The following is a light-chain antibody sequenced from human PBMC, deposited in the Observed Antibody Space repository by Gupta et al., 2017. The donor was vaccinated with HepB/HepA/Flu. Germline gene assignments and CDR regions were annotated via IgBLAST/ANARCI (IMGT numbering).Light chain of an antibody. Sequence: VLTQSPATLSLSPGERATLSCRASQTVSRNYLAWYQQKPGQAPRLLIYDASNRATDIPARFSGSGSGTXFTLTIXSLEPEDFAVYYCQQRTNWPITFGXGTRLEI. CDR1: QTVSRNY. CDR2: DAS. CDR3: QQRTNWPIT. J-gene: IGKJ5*01. V-gene: IGKV3-11*01.